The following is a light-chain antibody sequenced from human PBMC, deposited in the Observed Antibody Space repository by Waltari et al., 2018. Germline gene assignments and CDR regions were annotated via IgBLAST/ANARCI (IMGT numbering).Light chain of an antibody. CDR3: CSYAGSSTYV. J-gene: IGLJ1*01. CDR1: SSAVGSYNF. CDR2: EGS. Sequence: QSALTQPASVSGSHGQSITIPFTGTSSAVGSYNFVSRYQPHPGKAPKLMIYEGSKRPSGVSNRFSGSKSGNTASLTISGLQAEDEADYYCCSYAGSSTYVFGTGTKVTVL. V-gene: IGLV2-23*01.